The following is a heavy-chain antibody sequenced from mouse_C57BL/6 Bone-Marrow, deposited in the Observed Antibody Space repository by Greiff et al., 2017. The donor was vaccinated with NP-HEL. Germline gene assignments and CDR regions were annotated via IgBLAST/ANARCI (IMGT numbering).Heavy chain of an antibody. Sequence: EVQGVESGGGLVQPGGSLKLSCAASGFTFSDYGMAWVRQAPRKGPEWVAFISNLAYSIYYADTVTGRFTISRENAKNTLYLEMSSLRSEDTAMYYCARQRLYYGSSWYFDVWGTGTTVTVSS. D-gene: IGHD1-1*01. V-gene: IGHV5-15*01. CDR3: ARQRLYYGSSWYFDV. CDR2: ISNLAYSI. J-gene: IGHJ1*03. CDR1: GFTFSDYG.